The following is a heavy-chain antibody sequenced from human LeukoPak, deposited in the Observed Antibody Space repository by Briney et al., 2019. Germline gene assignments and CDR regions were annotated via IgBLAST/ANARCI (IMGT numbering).Heavy chain of an antibody. V-gene: IGHV1-2*02. D-gene: IGHD6-19*01. CDR2: INPNSGGT. Sequence: GASVKVSCKASGYTFTGYYMHWVRQAPGQGLEWMGWINPNSGGTNYAQKFQGRVTMTRDTSISTAYMELSRLRSDDTAVYYCASVPDSGYSSGWFDYWGQGTLVTVSS. CDR1: GYTFTGYY. CDR3: ASVPDSGYSSGWFDY. J-gene: IGHJ5*01.